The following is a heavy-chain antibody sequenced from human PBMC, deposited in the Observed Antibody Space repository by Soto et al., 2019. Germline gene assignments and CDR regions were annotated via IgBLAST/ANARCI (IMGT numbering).Heavy chain of an antibody. Sequence: SETLSLTCGVYGGSFSGYQWNWIRQSPGQGLEWIGEINHSGTTKYNPSLESRINLSVDTSKKQFSLKMFSVTAADTAIYYRARGWRFDPWGQGTQVTVSS. CDR3: ARGWRFDP. CDR2: INHSGTT. D-gene: IGHD1-1*01. J-gene: IGHJ5*02. V-gene: IGHV4-34*01. CDR1: GGSFSGYQ.